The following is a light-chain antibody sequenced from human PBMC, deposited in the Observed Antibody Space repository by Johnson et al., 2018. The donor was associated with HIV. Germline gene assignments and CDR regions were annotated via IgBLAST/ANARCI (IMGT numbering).Light chain of an antibody. Sequence: QSVLTQPPSVSAAPGQRVTISCSGSSSNIGNNYVSWYQQVPGTAPKLHIYDNNKRPSGIPDRFSGSKSGTSATLGITGLQTGDEADYYCGTWGGVFGTGTKVTVL. V-gene: IGLV1-51*01. J-gene: IGLJ1*01. CDR2: DNN. CDR3: GTWGGV. CDR1: SSNIGNNY.